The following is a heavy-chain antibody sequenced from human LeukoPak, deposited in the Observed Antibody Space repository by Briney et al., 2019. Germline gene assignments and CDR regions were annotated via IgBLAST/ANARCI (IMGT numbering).Heavy chain of an antibody. CDR1: GYTFTSYD. D-gene: IGHD3-3*01. CDR3: ARGRSYDFWSGYYYYGATYYYYMDV. J-gene: IGHJ6*03. Sequence: ASVTVSCKASGYTFTSYDINWVRQATGQGLEWMGWMNPNSGNTGYAQKFQGRVTMARNTSISTAYMELSSLRSEDTAVYYCARGRSYDFWSGYYYYGATYYYYMDVWGKGTTVTVSS. V-gene: IGHV1-8*01. CDR2: MNPNSGNT.